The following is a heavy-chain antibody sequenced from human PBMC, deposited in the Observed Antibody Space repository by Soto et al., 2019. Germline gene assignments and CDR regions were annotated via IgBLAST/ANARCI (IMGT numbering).Heavy chain of an antibody. CDR2: ISYDGSNK. V-gene: IGHV3-30-3*01. CDR1: GFTFSSYA. J-gene: IGHJ6*02. D-gene: IGHD2-15*01. Sequence: QVQLVESGGGVVQPGRSLRLSCAASGFTFSSYAMHWVRQAPGMGLEWVAVISYDGSNKYYADSVKGRFTISRDNSKNTLYLQMNSLRAEDTAVYYCARAGCDGGSCYTLVGLRYGMDVWGQGTSVTVSS. CDR3: ARAGCDGGSCYTLVGLRYGMDV.